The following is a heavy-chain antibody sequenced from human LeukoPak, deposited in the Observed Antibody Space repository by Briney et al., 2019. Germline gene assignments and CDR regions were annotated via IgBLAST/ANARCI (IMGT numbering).Heavy chain of an antibody. V-gene: IGHV3-21*04. D-gene: IGHD3-10*01. CDR1: GFTFSSYS. J-gene: IGHJ4*02. Sequence: GGSLRLSCAASGFTFSSYSMNWVRQAPGKGLEWVSSISSSSSYIYYADSVKGRFTISRDNAKNSLYLQMNSLRAEDTAVYYCARVSYYYGSGSYGGSYYFDYWGQGTLVTVSS. CDR2: ISSSSSYI. CDR3: ARVSYYYGSGSYGGSYYFDY.